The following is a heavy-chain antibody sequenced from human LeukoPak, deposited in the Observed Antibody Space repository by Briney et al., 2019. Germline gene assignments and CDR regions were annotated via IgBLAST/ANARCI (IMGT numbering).Heavy chain of an antibody. V-gene: IGHV3-7*03. CDR1: GFTFSSYW. J-gene: IGHJ4*02. CDR3: AREWIQLWPFDY. CDR2: INQDGSEK. Sequence: GGSLRLSCVASGFTFSSYWMSWVRHAQGQGLEWEANINQDGSEKYYVDSVKGRFTISRDNAKNSLYLQMNSLRAEDTAVYYCAREWIQLWPFDYWGQGTLVTVSS. D-gene: IGHD5-18*01.